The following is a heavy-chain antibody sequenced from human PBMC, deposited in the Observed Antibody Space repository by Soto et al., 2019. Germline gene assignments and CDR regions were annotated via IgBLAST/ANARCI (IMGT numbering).Heavy chain of an antibody. CDR2: INAGNGNT. CDR1: GYTFTSYA. V-gene: IGHV1-3*01. CDR3: ARVKYSSGWYYFDY. J-gene: IGHJ4*02. Sequence: QVQLVQSGAEVKKPGASVKVSCKASGYTFTSYAVHWVRQAPGQRLEWMGWINAGNGNTKYSQKFQGRVTITRDTSASTAYMELSSLRSEDTAVYYCARVKYSSGWYYFDYWGQGTLVTVSS. D-gene: IGHD6-19*01.